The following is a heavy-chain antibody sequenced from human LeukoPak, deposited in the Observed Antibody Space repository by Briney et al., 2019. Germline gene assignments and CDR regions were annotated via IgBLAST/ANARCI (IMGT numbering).Heavy chain of an antibody. CDR1: GFTVSSNY. V-gene: IGHV3-53*01. CDR3: ARASLAYDSSPFDY. Sequence: GGSLRLSCAASGFTVSSNYMSWVRQAPGKGLEWVSVIYSGGSTYYADSVKGRFTISRDNSKNTLYLQMNSLGAEDTAVYYCARASLAYDSSPFDYWGQGTLVTVSS. CDR2: IYSGGST. J-gene: IGHJ4*02. D-gene: IGHD3-22*01.